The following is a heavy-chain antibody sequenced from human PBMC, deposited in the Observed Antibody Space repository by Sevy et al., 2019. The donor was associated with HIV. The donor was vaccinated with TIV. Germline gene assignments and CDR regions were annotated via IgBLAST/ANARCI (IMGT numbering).Heavy chain of an antibody. Sequence: GGSLRLSCAASGFTFSSYSMNWVRQAPGKGLEWVSYISSSSSTIYYADSVKGRFTISRDNAKNSLYLQMNSLRDEDTAVYYCARGYDFWSGYYTWDYYYYGMDVWGQGTTATVSS. D-gene: IGHD3-3*01. CDR3: ARGYDFWSGYYTWDYYYYGMDV. J-gene: IGHJ6*02. CDR2: ISSSSSTI. CDR1: GFTFSSYS. V-gene: IGHV3-48*02.